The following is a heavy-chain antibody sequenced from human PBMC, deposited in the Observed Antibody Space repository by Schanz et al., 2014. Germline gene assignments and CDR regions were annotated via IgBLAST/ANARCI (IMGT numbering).Heavy chain of an antibody. J-gene: IGHJ4*02. Sequence: DVQLVESGGGLVQPGGSLRLSCAASGFTFTGHWMSWVRQAPGKGLEWVANIKEDGSKKYYVDSVRGRFTISRDNAKNSLYLQMNGLRPEDTAFYYCAKALGLRPFDYWGQGTLVTVSS. CDR1: GFTFTGHW. CDR3: AKALGLRPFDY. CDR2: IKEDGSKK. V-gene: IGHV3-7*03. D-gene: IGHD2-21*01.